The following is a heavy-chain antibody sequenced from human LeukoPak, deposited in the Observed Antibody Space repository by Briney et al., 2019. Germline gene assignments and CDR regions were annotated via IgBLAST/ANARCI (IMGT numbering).Heavy chain of an antibody. CDR2: INAYNGNT. Sequence: GASVKVSCKASGYTFTSYGISWVRQAPGQGLEWMGWINAYNGNTNYAQKLQGRVTMTTDTSTSTAYMELRSLRSDDTAVYYCARANYYDSSGYYRNYYYYYYMDVWGKGTTVTISS. CDR3: ARANYYDSSGYYRNYYYYYYMDV. J-gene: IGHJ6*03. V-gene: IGHV1-18*01. D-gene: IGHD3-22*01. CDR1: GYTFTSYG.